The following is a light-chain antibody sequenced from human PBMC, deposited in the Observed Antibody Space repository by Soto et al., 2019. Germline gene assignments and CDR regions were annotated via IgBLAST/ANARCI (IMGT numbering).Light chain of an antibody. CDR1: QGIGNA. J-gene: IGKJ1*01. Sequence: AIQITQSPTSLSSCLLDIVTISCRASQGIGNALGWYQQKPGKPPKVLIYGASNLQSGVPPRFSGSGSGTDFTLAISSLQPEDSATYYCLQDINYPRTFGQGTKVDIK. CDR2: GAS. CDR3: LQDINYPRT. V-gene: IGKV1-6*01.